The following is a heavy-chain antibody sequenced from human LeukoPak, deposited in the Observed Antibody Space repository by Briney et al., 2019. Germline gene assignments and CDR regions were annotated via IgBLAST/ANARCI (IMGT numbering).Heavy chain of an antibody. Sequence: SETLSLTCAVYGGSFGGYYWSWIRQPPGKGLEWIGEINHSGSTNYNPSLKSRVTISVDTSKNQFSLKLSSVTAADTAVYYCARLEYSSSRYYYCYMDIWGKGTTVTVSS. CDR1: GGSFGGYY. CDR3: ARLEYSSSRYYYCYMDI. V-gene: IGHV4-34*01. J-gene: IGHJ6*03. D-gene: IGHD6-6*01. CDR2: INHSGST.